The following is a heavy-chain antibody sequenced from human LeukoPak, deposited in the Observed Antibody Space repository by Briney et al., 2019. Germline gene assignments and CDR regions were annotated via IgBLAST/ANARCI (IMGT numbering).Heavy chain of an antibody. J-gene: IGHJ3*02. D-gene: IGHD3-10*01. CDR3: AHSEDYYGSVDAFDI. Sequence: ESGPTLVKPTQTLTLTCTFSGFSLSTSGMGVGGIRQPPGKALEWLAFIYWDDDKRYSPSLESRLTITKDTFKNQVVLTMTNMDPVDTATYYCAHSEDYYGSVDAFDIWGQGTMVTVSS. CDR2: IYWDDDK. V-gene: IGHV2-5*02. CDR1: GFSLSTSGMG.